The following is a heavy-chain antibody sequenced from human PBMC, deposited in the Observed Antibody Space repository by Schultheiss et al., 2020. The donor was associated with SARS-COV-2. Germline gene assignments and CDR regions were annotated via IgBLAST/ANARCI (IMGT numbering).Heavy chain of an antibody. Sequence: ASVKVSCRASGYTFNIYGVTWVRQAPGQGLEWVGWISGHNGDTSYGLEFQGRVTMTADTSTSTAYMELSSLRSEDTAVYYCARELGGSGMCYWGQGTLVTVAS. CDR3: ARELGGSGMCY. CDR2: ISGHNGDT. CDR1: GYTFNIYG. J-gene: IGHJ4*02. D-gene: IGHD3-10*01. V-gene: IGHV1-18*01.